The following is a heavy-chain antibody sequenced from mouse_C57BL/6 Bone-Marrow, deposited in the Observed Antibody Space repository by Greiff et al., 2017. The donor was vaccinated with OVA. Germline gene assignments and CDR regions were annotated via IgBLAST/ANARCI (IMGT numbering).Heavy chain of an antibody. CDR2: IYPGSGNT. J-gene: IGHJ4*01. Sequence: VQLQQSGAELVRPGASVKLSCKASGYTFTDYYINWVKQRPGQGLEWIARIYPGSGNTYYNEKFKGKATLTAEKSSSTAYMQLSSLTSEDSAVYFCARLDSVYAMDYWGQGTSVTVSS. V-gene: IGHV1-76*01. CDR3: ARLDSVYAMDY. CDR1: GYTFTDYY.